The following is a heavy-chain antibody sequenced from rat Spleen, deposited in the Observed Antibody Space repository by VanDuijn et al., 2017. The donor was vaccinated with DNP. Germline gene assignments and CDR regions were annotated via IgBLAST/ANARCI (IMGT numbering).Heavy chain of an antibody. V-gene: IGHV2-41*01. Sequence: QVQLKESGPGLVQPSQTLSLTCTVAGFSLTSNNVHWVRQPPGKGLEWMGVIWTDGSTEYNSALKSRMSISRDTSKSKVFLKRNSLQPEDTAMYFCARWEGINAYWGQGTLVTVSS. CDR1: GFSLTSNN. CDR2: IWTDGST. J-gene: IGHJ3*01. D-gene: IGHD1-11*01. CDR3: ARWEGINAY.